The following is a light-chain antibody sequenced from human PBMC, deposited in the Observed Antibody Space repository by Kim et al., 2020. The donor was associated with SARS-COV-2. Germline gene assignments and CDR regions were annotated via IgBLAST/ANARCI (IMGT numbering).Light chain of an antibody. V-gene: IGLV1-44*01. J-gene: IGLJ3*02. Sequence: GQRVTISCFGSGSNIARNVVNWYQQFPGTAPELLIYATDQRSSGVPDRFSGSRSGTSASLDISGLQSDDEADYYCGTWDDSLNEWVFGGGTQLTVL. CDR2: ATD. CDR1: GSNIARNV. CDR3: GTWDDSLNEWV.